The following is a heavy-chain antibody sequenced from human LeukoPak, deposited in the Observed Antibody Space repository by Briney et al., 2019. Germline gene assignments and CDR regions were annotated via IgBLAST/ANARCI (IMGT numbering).Heavy chain of an antibody. J-gene: IGHJ4*02. CDR2: IIPILGIA. V-gene: IGHV1-69*04. CDR1: GGTISSYA. Sequence: SVKVSCKASGGTISSYAVSWVRQAPGQGLEWMGRIIPILGIANYAQKFQGRVTITADKSTSTAYMELSSLRSEDTAVYYCARAVVGMSIAARPFDYWGQGTLVTVSS. D-gene: IGHD6-6*01. CDR3: ARAVVGMSIAARPFDY.